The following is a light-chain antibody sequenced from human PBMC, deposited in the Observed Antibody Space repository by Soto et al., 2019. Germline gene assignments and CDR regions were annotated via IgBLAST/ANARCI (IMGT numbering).Light chain of an antibody. J-gene: IGKJ1*01. CDR2: GAS. Sequence: EIVLTQSPRTLSLSPGSRPTLACRASQSVSDNLAWYQQRPGQGPRLIIYGASTRATGIPARFSGSGYGTEFNLTISSLQSEDFAVYYCQQYKNWPHTFGQGTKVDIK. CDR3: QQYKNWPHT. CDR1: QSVSDN. V-gene: IGKV3-15*01.